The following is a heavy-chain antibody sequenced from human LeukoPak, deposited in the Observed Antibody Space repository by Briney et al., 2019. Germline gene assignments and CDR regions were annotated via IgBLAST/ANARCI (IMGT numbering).Heavy chain of an antibody. Sequence: SETLSLTCTVSGGSISSGGFNWSWIRQHPGKGLEWIGYIYYSGSTYYNPSLKSRVTISVDTSKNQFSLKLSSVTAADTAVYYCARYSGSYNFDYWGQGTLGTVSS. CDR2: IYYSGST. J-gene: IGHJ4*02. D-gene: IGHD1-26*01. V-gene: IGHV4-31*03. CDR3: ARYSGSYNFDY. CDR1: GGSISSGGFN.